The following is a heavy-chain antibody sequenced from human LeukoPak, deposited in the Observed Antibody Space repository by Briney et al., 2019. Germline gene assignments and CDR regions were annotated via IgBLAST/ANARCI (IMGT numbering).Heavy chain of an antibody. J-gene: IGHJ4*02. V-gene: IGHV3-30*01. Sequence: GRSLRLSCEASGFTFSSYAMYWVRQAPGKGLEWVAIISHDGSHKYYADSLKGRFTISRDNSKNTLYLQMNSLRAEDTAVYYCARGKTTNGYCSGGSCYVLDYWGQGTLVTVSS. D-gene: IGHD2-15*01. CDR2: ISHDGSHK. CDR1: GFTFSSYA. CDR3: ARGKTTNGYCSGGSCYVLDY.